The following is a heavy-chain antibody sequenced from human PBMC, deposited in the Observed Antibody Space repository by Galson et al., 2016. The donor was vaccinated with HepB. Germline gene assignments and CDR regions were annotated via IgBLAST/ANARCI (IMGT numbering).Heavy chain of an antibody. D-gene: IGHD5-18*01. CDR3: ARDEGEYSLFDS. CDR1: GFSLNSYV. Sequence: SLRLSCAAFGFSLNSYVMHWVRQAPGKGLEWAAVVWYDGSKKYYADSVKGRFTISRDISKNTLYLQMNNLRVEDTAVYYCARDEGEYSLFDSWGQGTQVTVSS. V-gene: IGHV3-33*01. CDR2: VWYDGSKK. J-gene: IGHJ4*02.